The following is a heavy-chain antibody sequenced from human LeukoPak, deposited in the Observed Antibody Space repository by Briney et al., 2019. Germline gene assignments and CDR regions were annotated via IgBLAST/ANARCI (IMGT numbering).Heavy chain of an antibody. CDR3: ARLGVLITMVRGALDY. J-gene: IGHJ4*02. Sequence: AGESLKISCKGSGYSFTSYWIGWVRQMPGKGLEWMGIIYPGDSDTRYSPSFQGQVTISADKSISTAYLQWSSLEASDTAMYYCARLGVLITMVRGALDYWGQGTLVTVSS. CDR2: IYPGDSDT. V-gene: IGHV5-51*01. D-gene: IGHD3-10*01. CDR1: GYSFTSYW.